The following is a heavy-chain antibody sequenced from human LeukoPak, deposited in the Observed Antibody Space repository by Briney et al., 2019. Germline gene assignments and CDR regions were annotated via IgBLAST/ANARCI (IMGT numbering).Heavy chain of an antibody. J-gene: IGHJ6*02. Sequence: SETLSLTCAVYGGSFSGYYWSWIRQPPGKGLEWIGEINHSGSTNYNPSLKSRVTISVDTSKSQFSLKLSSVTAADTAVYYCARVDTYYYGSGSYYWSPGYYGMDVWGQGTTVTVSS. CDR2: INHSGST. D-gene: IGHD3-10*01. CDR1: GGSFSGYY. V-gene: IGHV4-34*01. CDR3: ARVDTYYYGSGSYYWSPGYYGMDV.